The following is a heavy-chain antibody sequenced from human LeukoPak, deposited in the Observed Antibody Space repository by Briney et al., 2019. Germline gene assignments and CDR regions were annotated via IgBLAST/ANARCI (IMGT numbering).Heavy chain of an antibody. Sequence: TGGSLRLSCAASGFTFSSYWMHWVRQAPGKGLVWVSRINSDGSSTSCADSVKGRFTISRDNAKNTLYLQMNSLRAEDTAVYYCAREGYSSSWHPWGAYNWFHPWGQGTLVTVSS. CDR3: AREGYSSSWHPWGAYNWFHP. CDR2: INSDGSST. D-gene: IGHD6-13*01. CDR1: GFTFSSYW. J-gene: IGHJ5*02. V-gene: IGHV3-74*01.